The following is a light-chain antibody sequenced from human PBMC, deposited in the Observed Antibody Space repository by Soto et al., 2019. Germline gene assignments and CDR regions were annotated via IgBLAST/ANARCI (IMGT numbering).Light chain of an antibody. J-gene: IGKJ1*01. CDR1: ETVNSAY. V-gene: IGKV3-20*01. Sequence: EIVLTQSPAILSLFRVERANLSCRPSETVNSAYLAWYQQRPGQAPRLLIYDASRRATGIPDRFSGSGSGTDFTLTISRLEPEDFAVYYCQQYGSSPWTFGQGTKVDIK. CDR3: QQYGSSPWT. CDR2: DAS.